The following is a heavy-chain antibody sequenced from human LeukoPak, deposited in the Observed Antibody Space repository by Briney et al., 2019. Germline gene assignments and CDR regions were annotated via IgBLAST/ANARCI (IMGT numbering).Heavy chain of an antibody. CDR1: GGSLRSRSHN. V-gene: IGHV4-39*01. CDR2: IFYSGST. J-gene: IGHJ5*02. CDR3: ATHNTIFGGDDP. Sequence: SETLSLTCIVSGGSLRSRSHNWGWIRQPPGKGLEWLGNIFYSGSTYYNPSLKSRITISVDTSKNQFSLNLTSVTAADTAVYYCATHNTIFGGDDPWGQGTQVTVSS. D-gene: IGHD3-3*01.